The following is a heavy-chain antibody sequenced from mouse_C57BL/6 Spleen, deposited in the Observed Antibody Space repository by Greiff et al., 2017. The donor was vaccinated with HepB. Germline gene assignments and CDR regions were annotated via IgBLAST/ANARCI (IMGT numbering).Heavy chain of an antibody. CDR2: IHPNSGST. CDR3: ARGNGNYGSYFDY. J-gene: IGHJ2*01. D-gene: IGHD2-1*01. V-gene: IGHV1-64*01. Sequence: QVQLQQPGAELVKPGASVKLSCKASGYTFTSYWMHWVKQRPGQGLEWIGMIHPNSGSTNYNEKFKSKATLTVDKSSSTAYMQLSSLTSEDSAVYYCARGNGNYGSYFDYWGQGTTLTVSS. CDR1: GYTFTSYW.